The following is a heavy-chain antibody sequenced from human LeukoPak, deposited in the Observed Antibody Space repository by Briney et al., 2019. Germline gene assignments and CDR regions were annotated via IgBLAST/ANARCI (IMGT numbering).Heavy chain of an antibody. J-gene: IGHJ3*02. CDR1: GFTFSSYG. Sequence: GGSLRLSCAASGFTFSSYGMRWVRQAPGKELEWVAVIWYNGSNKYYADSVEGRFIISRDNSKNTLYLQMNSLRAEDTAVYYCARELGRVGAFDIWGQGTMVTVSS. D-gene: IGHD1-26*01. CDR3: ARELGRVGAFDI. V-gene: IGHV3-33*01. CDR2: IWYNGSNK.